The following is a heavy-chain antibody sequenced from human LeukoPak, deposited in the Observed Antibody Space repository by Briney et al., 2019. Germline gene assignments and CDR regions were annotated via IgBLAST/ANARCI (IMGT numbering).Heavy chain of an antibody. J-gene: IGHJ6*03. CDR1: GFSFSSFD. CDR2: IGTASDT. V-gene: IGHV3-13*01. D-gene: IGHD1-1*01. CDR3: ARGPPRGKYYYMDV. Sequence: GGSLTLSCAASGFSFSSFDMRWVRQPTGQGLEWVSTIGTASDTYYQASVESRFTLSRDNAKNSLFLQMNSLTAGDMAVYYCARGPPRGKYYYMDVWGKGTTVTVSS.